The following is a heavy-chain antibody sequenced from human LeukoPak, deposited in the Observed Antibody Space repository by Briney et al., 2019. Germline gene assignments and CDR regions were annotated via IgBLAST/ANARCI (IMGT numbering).Heavy chain of an antibody. Sequence: SETLSLTCTVSGGSISSSSYYWGWIRQPPGKGLEWIGSIYHSGSTYYNPSLKSRVTISVDTSKNQFSLKLSSVTAADTAVYYCARTGYSSRSYYFDYWGQGTLVTVSS. D-gene: IGHD6-13*01. CDR3: ARTGYSSRSYYFDY. V-gene: IGHV4-39*07. CDR1: GGSISSSSYY. J-gene: IGHJ4*02. CDR2: IYHSGST.